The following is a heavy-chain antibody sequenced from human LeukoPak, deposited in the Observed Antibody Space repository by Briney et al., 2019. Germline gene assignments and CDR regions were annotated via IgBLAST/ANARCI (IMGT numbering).Heavy chain of an antibody. Sequence: GGSLRLSCAASGFTFSSYWMSWVRQAPGKGLEWVANIKQDGSEKYYVDSVKGRFTISRDNAKNSLYLQMNSLRAEDTAVYYCARDRGEIGYSYVNDYWGQGTLVTVSS. D-gene: IGHD5-18*01. J-gene: IGHJ4*02. V-gene: IGHV3-7*01. CDR2: IKQDGSEK. CDR1: GFTFSSYW. CDR3: ARDRGEIGYSYVNDY.